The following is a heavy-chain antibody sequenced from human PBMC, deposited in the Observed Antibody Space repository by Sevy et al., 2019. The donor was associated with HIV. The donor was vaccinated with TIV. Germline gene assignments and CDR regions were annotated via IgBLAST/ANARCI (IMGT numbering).Heavy chain of an antibody. J-gene: IGHJ6*02. CDR3: AKGRLVQYYYYGMDV. D-gene: IGHD6-19*01. CDR2: ISSSGADT. CDR1: GFTFSSYA. Sequence: GGSLRLSCAASGFTFSSYAMSWVRQAPGKGLEWISAISSSGADTYYADSVKGRFTISRDNSKNTLYLQMNSLRAEDTAVHYCAKGRLVQYYYYGMDVWGQGTTVTVSS. V-gene: IGHV3-23*01.